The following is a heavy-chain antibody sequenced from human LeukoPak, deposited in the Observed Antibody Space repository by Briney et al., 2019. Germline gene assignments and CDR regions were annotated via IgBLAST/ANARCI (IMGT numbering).Heavy chain of an antibody. J-gene: IGHJ4*02. D-gene: IGHD6-6*01. CDR2: IYYSGST. V-gene: IGHV4-39*01. CDR1: GDSISSSSYY. Sequence: SETLSLTCAVSGDSISSSSYYWGWIRQPPGKGLEWIAIIYYSGSTYYNPSLKSRVTISVDTSKNQFSLKLSSVTAADTAVYYCARHRYSSSLHPFDSWGQGTLVTVSS. CDR3: ARHRYSSSLHPFDS.